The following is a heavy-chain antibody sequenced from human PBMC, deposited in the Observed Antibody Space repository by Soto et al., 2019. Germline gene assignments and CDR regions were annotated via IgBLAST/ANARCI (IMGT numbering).Heavy chain of an antibody. CDR3: ARVVGLGGDWSYFDY. V-gene: IGHV4-59*01. CDR1: GGSISSYY. Sequence: PSETLSLTCTVSGGSISSYYWSWIRQPPGKGLEWIGYIYYSGSTNYNPSLKSRVTISVDTSKNQFSLKLGSVTAADTAVYYCARVVGLGGDWSYFDYWGQGTLVTVSS. J-gene: IGHJ4*02. CDR2: IYYSGST. D-gene: IGHD2-21*02.